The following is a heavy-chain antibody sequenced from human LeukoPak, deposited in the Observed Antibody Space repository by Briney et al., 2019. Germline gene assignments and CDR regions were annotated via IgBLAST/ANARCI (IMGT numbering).Heavy chain of an antibody. CDR2: ISAYNGNT. CDR3: ARLGSSGYYRKDYYYYYGMDV. CDR1: GYTFTDYD. D-gene: IGHD3-22*01. V-gene: IGHV1-18*01. Sequence: GASVKVSCKSSGYTFTDYDFNWVRQAPGQGLEWVGWISAYNGNTNYAQKLQGRVTMTTDTSTSTAYMELRSLRSDDTAVYYCARLGSSGYYRKDYYYYYGMDVWGQGTTVTVSS. J-gene: IGHJ6*02.